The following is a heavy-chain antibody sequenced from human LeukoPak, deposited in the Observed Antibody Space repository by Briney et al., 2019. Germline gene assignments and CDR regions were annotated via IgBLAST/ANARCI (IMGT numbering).Heavy chain of an antibody. CDR1: GFTSSSYW. CDR2: INSDGTGT. Sequence: GGSLRLSCAASGFTSSSYWMHWIAQAPGKGRVGVYRINSDGTGTTYADSVKGRFTISRDNAKNTVYLQMNSLRAEDSAVYYCARDSTFVSGSSGAHWGQGTLVTVSS. D-gene: IGHD1-26*01. J-gene: IGHJ4*02. V-gene: IGHV3-74*01. CDR3: ARDSTFVSGSSGAH.